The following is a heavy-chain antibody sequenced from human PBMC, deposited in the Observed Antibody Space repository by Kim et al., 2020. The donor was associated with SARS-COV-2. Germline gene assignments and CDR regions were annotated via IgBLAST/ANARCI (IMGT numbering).Heavy chain of an antibody. CDR3: ARRDDYGGDPGVHNAFDI. J-gene: IGHJ3*02. D-gene: IGHD4-17*01. V-gene: IGHV4-59*08. Sequence: KSLVTISVDTSTNQFSLKLSSVTAADTAVYYCARRDDYGGDPGVHNAFDIWGQGTMVTVSS.